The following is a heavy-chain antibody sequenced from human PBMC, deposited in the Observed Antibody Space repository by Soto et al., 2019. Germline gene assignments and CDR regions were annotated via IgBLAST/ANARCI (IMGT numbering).Heavy chain of an antibody. CDR1: GFTFSDYA. J-gene: IGHJ4*02. V-gene: IGHV3-30*18. CDR3: AKGGRQWLVTSDFNH. Sequence: VQLVESGGGVVQPGRSLRLSCAASGFTFSDYAMHWVRQAPGKGLEWMVVVSHDGRNTHYADSVKGRFTISRDSSKNTVSLEMHSLRAEDTAVYYCAKGGRQWLVTSDFNHWGQGALVTVSS. D-gene: IGHD6-19*01. CDR2: VSHDGRNT.